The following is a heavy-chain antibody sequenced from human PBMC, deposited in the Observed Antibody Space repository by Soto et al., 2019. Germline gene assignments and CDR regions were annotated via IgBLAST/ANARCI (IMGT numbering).Heavy chain of an antibody. CDR1: GFTFSSYA. CDR3: AKDWRLDY. Sequence: PGGSLRLSCAASGFTFSSYAMNWVRQAPGKGLEWVSDISRSGDGTHYADSVKGRFTISRDNSKNTLYLQMNSLRAGDTAVYYCAKDWRLDYWGQGTKVTVSS. CDR2: ISRSGDGT. J-gene: IGHJ4*02. V-gene: IGHV3-23*01. D-gene: IGHD2-21*02.